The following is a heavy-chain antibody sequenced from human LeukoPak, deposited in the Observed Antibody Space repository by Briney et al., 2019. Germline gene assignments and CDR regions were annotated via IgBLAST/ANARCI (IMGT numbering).Heavy chain of an antibody. J-gene: IGHJ4*02. D-gene: IGHD4-17*01. CDR1: GFTFSGYW. V-gene: IGHV3-7*01. CDR2: IKQDGSEK. Sequence: PGGPLRLSCAASGFTFSGYWMSWVRQAPGKGLEWVANIKQDGSEKYYVDSVKGRFTISRDNAKNSVYLQMNSPRAEDTAVYYCARRGATVTDDWGQGTLVTLSS. CDR3: ARRGATVTDD.